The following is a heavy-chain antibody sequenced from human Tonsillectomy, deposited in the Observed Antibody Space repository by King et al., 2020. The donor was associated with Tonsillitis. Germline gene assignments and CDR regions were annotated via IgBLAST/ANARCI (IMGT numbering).Heavy chain of an antibody. V-gene: IGHV2-5*01. CDR2: IYWNDDK. J-gene: IGHJ3*02. Sequence: TLKESGPTLVKPTQTLTLTCTFSGFSLSTSGVGVGWIRQPPGKALEWLALIYWNDDKRYSPSLKSRLTITKDTSKNQVVLTMTNMDPVDTATYYCALTNYYVPKAAIWGQGTMVTVSS. CDR3: ALTNYYVPKAAI. D-gene: IGHD3-10*02. CDR1: GFSLSTSGVG.